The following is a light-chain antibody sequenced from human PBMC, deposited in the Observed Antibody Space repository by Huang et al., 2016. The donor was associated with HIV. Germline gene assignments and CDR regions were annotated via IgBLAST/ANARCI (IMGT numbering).Light chain of an antibody. J-gene: IGKJ2*01. CDR2: MPS. CDR3: QQFYNMPYT. V-gene: IGKV4-1*01. Sequence: DILLTQSPDSLAVSLGERATLTCRSSRSLLFASNSKNFLAWYQQKPGQSPKLLMDMPSVRESGVPERFTGSGSGTEFTLTIASLQAEDVAVYYCQQFYNMPYTFGRGTRLEI. CDR1: RSLLFASNSKNF.